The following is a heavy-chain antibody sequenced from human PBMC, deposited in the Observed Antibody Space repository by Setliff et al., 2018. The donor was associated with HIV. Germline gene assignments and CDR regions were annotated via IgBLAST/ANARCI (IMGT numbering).Heavy chain of an antibody. CDR1: GFTFSDFY. CDR3: ARGPTVTTTGGGLFFDY. J-gene: IGHJ4*02. D-gene: IGHD4-17*01. Sequence: GGSLRLSCAASGFTFSDFYMSWIRQAPGKGLEWVSYITSTSTYTNYADSVRGRFTVSRDNAKSTLYLQMNSLRAEDTAVYYCARGPTVTTTGGGLFFDYWGQGTLVTVSS. V-gene: IGHV3-11*06. CDR2: ITSTSTYT.